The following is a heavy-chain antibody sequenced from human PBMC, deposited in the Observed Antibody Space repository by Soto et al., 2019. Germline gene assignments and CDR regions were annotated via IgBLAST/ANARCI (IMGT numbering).Heavy chain of an antibody. Sequence: QVQLVESGGGVVQPGRSLRVSCAASGFTFSSYGMHWVRQAPGKGLEWVTVIWYDGSNRDYADSVKGRFTIYRDNSKNTLYLQMNSLRVEDTAVYYCAKSSAGSYDAFDIWGQGTMVTVSS. D-gene: IGHD1-26*01. CDR1: GFTFSSYG. CDR3: AKSSAGSYDAFDI. J-gene: IGHJ3*02. CDR2: IWYDGSNR. V-gene: IGHV3-33*06.